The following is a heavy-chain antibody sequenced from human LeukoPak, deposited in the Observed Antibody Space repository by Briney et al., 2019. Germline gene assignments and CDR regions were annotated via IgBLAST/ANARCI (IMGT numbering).Heavy chain of an antibody. CDR1: GYTFTSYG. D-gene: IGHD2-15*01. J-gene: IGHJ4*02. Sequence: ASVKVSCKASGYTFTSYGISWVRQAPGQGLEWMGWISAYNGNTNYAQKLQGRVTMTTDTSTSTAYMELRSLRSEDTALHYCARAPHTVVVVAVTYFDYWGQGTLVTVSS. CDR3: ARAPHTVVVVAVTYFDY. CDR2: ISAYNGNT. V-gene: IGHV1-18*01.